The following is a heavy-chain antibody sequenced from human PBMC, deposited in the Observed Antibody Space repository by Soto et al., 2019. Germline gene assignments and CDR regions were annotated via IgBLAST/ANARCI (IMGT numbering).Heavy chain of an antibody. J-gene: IGHJ4*02. CDR1: GGSISSYY. CDR2: IYYSGST. D-gene: IGHD3-22*01. V-gene: IGHV4-59*12. CDR3: ARDALIHYYDSSGTFDY. Sequence: PSETLSLTCTVSGGSISSYYWSWIRQPPGKGLEWIGYIYYSGSTNYNPSLKSRVTISVDTSKNQFSLKLSSVTAADTAVYYCARDALIHYYDSSGTFDYWGQGTLVTVSS.